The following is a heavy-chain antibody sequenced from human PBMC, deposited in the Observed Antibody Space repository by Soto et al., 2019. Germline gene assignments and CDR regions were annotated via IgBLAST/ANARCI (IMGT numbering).Heavy chain of an antibody. V-gene: IGHV4-30-2*01. J-gene: IGHJ5*02. Sequence: QLQLHESGSGLVKPSQTLSLTCAVSGGSISSGGYSWSWIRQPPGKGLEWIGYIYHSGSTYYNPSLKSRVTISVDRSKNQFSLKLSSVTAADTAVYYYARVPGPWGQGTLVTVSS. CDR1: GGSISSGGYS. CDR3: ARVPGP. CDR2: IYHSGST.